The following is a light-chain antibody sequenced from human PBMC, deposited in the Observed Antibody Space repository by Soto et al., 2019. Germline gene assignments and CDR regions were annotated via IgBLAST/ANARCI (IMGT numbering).Light chain of an antibody. V-gene: IGKV3-15*01. CDR1: QNVNSR. Sequence: EIVMTQSPATLPVSPGERATFSCRASQNVNSRLAWYQQNPGQAPRLVIYGASTRATGVPARFSGSGSGTEFTLTINGRQSEDVAAYYCQQYDNWPLTFGGGTKVEIK. CDR2: GAS. CDR3: QQYDNWPLT. J-gene: IGKJ4*01.